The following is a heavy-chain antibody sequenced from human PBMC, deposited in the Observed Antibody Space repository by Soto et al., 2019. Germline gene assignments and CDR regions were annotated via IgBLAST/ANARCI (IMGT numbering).Heavy chain of an antibody. CDR1: GFTFSSYS. V-gene: IGHV3-21*01. Sequence: EVQLVESGGGLVKPGGSLRLSGASSGFTFSSYSMNWVRQAPGKGLEWVSSISSSSSYIYYADSVKGRFTISRDNAKNSLYLQMNSLRAEDTAVYYCATMTTVTSDYWGQGTLVTVSS. CDR2: ISSSSSYI. J-gene: IGHJ4*02. D-gene: IGHD4-4*01. CDR3: ATMTTVTSDY.